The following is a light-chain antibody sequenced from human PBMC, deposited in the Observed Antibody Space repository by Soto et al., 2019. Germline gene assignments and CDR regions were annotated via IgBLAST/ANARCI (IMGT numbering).Light chain of an antibody. J-gene: IGLJ2*01. V-gene: IGLV1-40*01. CDR3: QSYDSSLSGSV. CDR1: SSNIGAGYD. Sequence: QSVLTQPPSVSGAPGQRVTISCTGSSSNIGAGYDVHWYQQLPGTAPKLLIYGHSNRPSGVPDRFSGSKSGTSASLAITGLQAEAEADYYCQSYDSSLSGSVFGGGTQLTVL. CDR2: GHS.